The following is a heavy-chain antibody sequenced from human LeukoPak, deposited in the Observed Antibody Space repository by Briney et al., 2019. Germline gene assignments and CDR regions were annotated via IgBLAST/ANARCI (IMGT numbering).Heavy chain of an antibody. V-gene: IGHV3-74*01. CDR1: GFTFSRYY. Sequence: PGGSLRLSCAASGFTFSRYYMHWVRQAPGKGLVWVSRINGDGSGTTYADSVKGRFTVSRDNAKNTLYLQMNSLRVEDTAMYYCTRVFAGDEYSSSGYWGQGTLATVSS. J-gene: IGHJ4*02. CDR3: TRVFAGDEYSSSGY. D-gene: IGHD6-13*01. CDR2: INGDGSGT.